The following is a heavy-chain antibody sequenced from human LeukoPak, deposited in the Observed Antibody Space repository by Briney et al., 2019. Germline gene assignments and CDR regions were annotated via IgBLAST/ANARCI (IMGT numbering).Heavy chain of an antibody. CDR2: IRSNSDGGTI. D-gene: IGHD3-22*01. Sequence: GGSLRLSCAASGFTFSDHVMNWVRQAPGKGLEWVGRIRSNSDGGTIDYAAPVKGRFALSRDDSKNTLYLQVNSLQTEDTAVYYCATDFYDTTWGQGTLVTVSS. V-gene: IGHV3-15*07. CDR1: GFTFSDHV. J-gene: IGHJ5*02. CDR3: ATDFYDTT.